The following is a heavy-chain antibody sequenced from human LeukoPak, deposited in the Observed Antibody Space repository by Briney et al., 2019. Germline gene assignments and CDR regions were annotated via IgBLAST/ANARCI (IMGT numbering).Heavy chain of an antibody. D-gene: IGHD2-15*01. CDR2: IYPSDGST. CDR3: AIGYCRGGSCDDEPGDAFDI. J-gene: IGHJ3*02. Sequence: EASVKVSCKASGYTLTIYYIHWVRQAPGQGLEWMGIIYPSDGSTTYAQKFQGRVTMTRDMSTSTVYMELSSLRSEDTAVYYCAIGYCRGGSCDDEPGDAFDIWGQGTMVAVSS. CDR1: GYTLTIYY. V-gene: IGHV1-46*01.